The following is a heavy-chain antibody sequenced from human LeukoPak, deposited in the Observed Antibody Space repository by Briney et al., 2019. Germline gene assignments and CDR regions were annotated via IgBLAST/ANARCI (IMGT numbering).Heavy chain of an antibody. CDR1: GFTFSNAW. V-gene: IGHV3-15*01. CDR3: TTIRGFCSGRSCLGY. Sequence: AGRSLRLSCAVSGFTFSNAWMSWVLQAPGKGLEWVGRIKRKTDGGTTDYAAPVKGRFTISRDDSKNTLYLQMNSLKSEDTAVYYCTTIRGFCSGRSCLGYWGQGTLVTVSS. D-gene: IGHD2-15*01. CDR2: IKRKTDGGTT. J-gene: IGHJ4*02.